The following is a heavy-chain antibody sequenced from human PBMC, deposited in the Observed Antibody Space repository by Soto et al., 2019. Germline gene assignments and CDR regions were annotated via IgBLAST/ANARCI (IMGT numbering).Heavy chain of an antibody. Sequence: TVSLTCTVSGGSISSGGYYWSWIRQQPGKGLEWIGYIYYSGSTYYNPSLKSRVTISVDTSKNQFSLKLSSVTAADTAVYYCAREHGIAARTGLMYCRGQGSTVTV. J-gene: IGHJ6*02. CDR2: IYYSGST. CDR1: GGSISSGGYY. D-gene: IGHD6-6*01. CDR3: AREHGIAARTGLMYC. V-gene: IGHV4-31*03.